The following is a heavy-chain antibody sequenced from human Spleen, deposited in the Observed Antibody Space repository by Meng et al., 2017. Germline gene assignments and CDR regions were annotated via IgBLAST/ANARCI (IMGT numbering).Heavy chain of an antibody. Sequence: GGSLRLSCAASGFTFSSYAMSWVRQAPGKGLEWVSAISGSGGSTYYADSVKGRFTISRDNSKNTLSLQMNSLRAEDTAVYYCAKDLTLYSYGYKVFDYWGQGALVTVSS. V-gene: IGHV3-23*01. CDR3: AKDLTLYSYGYKVFDY. J-gene: IGHJ4*02. D-gene: IGHD5-18*01. CDR1: GFTFSSYA. CDR2: ISGSGGST.